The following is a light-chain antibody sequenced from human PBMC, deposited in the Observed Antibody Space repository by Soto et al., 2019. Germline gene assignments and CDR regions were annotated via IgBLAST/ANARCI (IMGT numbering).Light chain of an antibody. CDR1: RRDVGAYKY. CDR3: TSYAGSNIWV. V-gene: IGLV2-8*01. J-gene: IGLJ3*02. Sequence: QSALTQPPSASGSPGQSVTISCTGTRRDVGAYKYVSWYQQYPGKAPKLMIYEVSQRPSGVPDRFSGSKSGNTASLTVSGLQAEDEADYYCTSYAGSNIWVFVGGTKVTVL. CDR2: EVS.